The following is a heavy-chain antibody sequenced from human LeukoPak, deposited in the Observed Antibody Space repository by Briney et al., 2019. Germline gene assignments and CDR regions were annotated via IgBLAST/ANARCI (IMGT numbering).Heavy chain of an antibody. D-gene: IGHD5-12*01. CDR2: ISSTSSDI. Sequence: PGGSLRLSCVASGFAFETYTMNWVRQAPGKGLEWVSFISSTSSDINYADSVRDRFTISRDNAKNSLFLQMDSLRVEDTAVYYCAKGLFSGYDKYLDFWGQGTLVTVSS. CDR1: GFAFETYT. V-gene: IGHV3-21*04. CDR3: AKGLFSGYDKYLDF. J-gene: IGHJ4*02.